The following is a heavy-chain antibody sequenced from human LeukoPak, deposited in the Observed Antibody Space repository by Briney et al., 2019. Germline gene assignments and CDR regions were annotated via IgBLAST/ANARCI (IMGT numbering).Heavy chain of an antibody. D-gene: IGHD1-26*01. CDR1: GGSISSYY. Sequence: SETLSLTCTVSGGSISSYYWSWIRQPPGKGLEWIGNIFYSGSTYYSPSLKSRVTISLDTSKNQFSLKLSSVTAADTAVYYCARAGSGSRNWFDPWGQGTLVTVSS. CDR2: IFYSGST. V-gene: IGHV4-59*12. CDR3: ARAGSGSRNWFDP. J-gene: IGHJ5*02.